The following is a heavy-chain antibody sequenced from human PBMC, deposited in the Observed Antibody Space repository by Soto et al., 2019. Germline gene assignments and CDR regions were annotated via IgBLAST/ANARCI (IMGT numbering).Heavy chain of an antibody. D-gene: IGHD2-21*02. CDR3: ARDLWGYCGADCYPLDV. Sequence: SETLSLTCTVSGGSISSGGYHWSWIRQHPGKGLEWIGYIYYSGSTIYNQSLKSRVTISVDTSKKQFSLKLNSVTAADTAVYYCARDLWGYCGADCYPLDVWGQGTTVTVSS. CDR2: IYYSGST. V-gene: IGHV4-31*03. J-gene: IGHJ6*02. CDR1: GGSISSGGYH.